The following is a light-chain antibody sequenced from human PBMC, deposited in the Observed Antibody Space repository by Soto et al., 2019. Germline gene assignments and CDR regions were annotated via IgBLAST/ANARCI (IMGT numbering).Light chain of an antibody. CDR2: EVN. V-gene: IGLV2-23*02. CDR3: CLYGGSNNYVV. Sequence: QSALTQPASVSGAPGQSITISCTGTSSDVGKYTFVSWYGQHPGKAPKLIIFEVNKRPSGVSNRFSGPKSGNTASLTISGLQAEDEANYYCCLYGGSNNYVVFGGGTKVTVL. CDR1: SSDVGKYTF. J-gene: IGLJ2*01.